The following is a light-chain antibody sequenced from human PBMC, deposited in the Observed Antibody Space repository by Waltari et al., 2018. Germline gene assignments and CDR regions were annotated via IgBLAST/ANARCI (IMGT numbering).Light chain of an antibody. Sequence: QTVVTQEPSLSVSPGGTVTLTCACSSGSLSTTSYATWYQQTPGQAPRTLVYKANARSSGVPDRFSGSILGNTAALTITGAQADDESDYYCALYMGSGIWVFGGGTRLTVL. CDR3: ALYMGSGIWV. CDR2: KAN. J-gene: IGLJ3*02. CDR1: SGSLSTTSY. V-gene: IGLV8-61*01.